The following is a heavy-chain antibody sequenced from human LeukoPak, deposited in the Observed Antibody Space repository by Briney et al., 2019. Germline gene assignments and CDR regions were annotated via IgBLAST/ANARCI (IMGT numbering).Heavy chain of an antibody. V-gene: IGHV3-7*01. Sequence: PGGSLRLSCAASGFTFSSYCMSWVRQAPGKGLEWVANIKQDGSEKYYVDSVKGRFTISRDNAKNSLYLQMNSLRAEDTAVYYCARDFNDYGDYSQYYFDYWGQGTLVTVSS. CDR1: GFTFSSYC. CDR3: ARDFNDYGDYSQYYFDY. D-gene: IGHD4-17*01. J-gene: IGHJ4*02. CDR2: IKQDGSEK.